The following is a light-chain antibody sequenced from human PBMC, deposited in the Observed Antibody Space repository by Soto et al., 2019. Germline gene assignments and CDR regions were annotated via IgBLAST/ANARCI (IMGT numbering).Light chain of an antibody. CDR1: SSNIGSNY. CDR3: AAWDDSLSVV. Sequence: QTVVTQPPSASGTPWQRVTISWSGSSSNIGSNYVYWYQQLPGTAPKLLIYRNNQRPSGVPVRFSGSKSGTSASLAISGLRSEDEADYYCAAWDDSLSVVFGGGTKLTVL. CDR2: RNN. J-gene: IGLJ2*01. V-gene: IGLV1-47*01.